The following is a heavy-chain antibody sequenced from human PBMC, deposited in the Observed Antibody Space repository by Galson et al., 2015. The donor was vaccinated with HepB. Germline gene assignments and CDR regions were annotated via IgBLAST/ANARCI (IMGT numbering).Heavy chain of an antibody. V-gene: IGHV1-69*06. D-gene: IGHD1-26*01. CDR3: ARALVGATPGLALKEYFQH. J-gene: IGHJ1*01. CDR2: IIPIFGTA. Sequence: SVKVSCKASGGTFSSYAISWVRQAPGQGLEWMGGIIPIFGTANYAQKFQGRVTITADKSTSTAYMELSSLRSEDTAVYYCARALVGATPGLALKEYFQHWGQGTLVTVSS. CDR1: GGTFSSYA.